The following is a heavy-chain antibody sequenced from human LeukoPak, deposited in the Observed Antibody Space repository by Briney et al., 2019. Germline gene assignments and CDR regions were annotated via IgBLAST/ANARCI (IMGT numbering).Heavy chain of an antibody. CDR2: INPDTGGT. CDR1: GYTFTGYY. D-gene: IGHD2-2*01. J-gene: IGHJ4*02. CDR3: ARGGEVCSSTSCYRGHGY. Sequence: ASVKVSCKASGYTFTGYYMHWVRQAPGQGLEWMGWINPDTGGTSYAQRFQGRVTVTRDTSISTAYMELIRLTSDDTAVYYCARGGEVCSSTSCYRGHGYWGQGTLVTVSS. V-gene: IGHV1-2*02.